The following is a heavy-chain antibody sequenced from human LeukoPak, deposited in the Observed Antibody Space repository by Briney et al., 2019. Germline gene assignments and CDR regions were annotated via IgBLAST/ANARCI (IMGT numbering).Heavy chain of an antibody. Sequence: SETLSLTCTVSGGSISSYYWSWIRQPPGKGLEWIGYIYYRGSTNYNPSLKSRVTISVDTSKNQFSLKLGSVAAADTAVCYCARGDAGLYYGSSASGSWFDPWGQGTLVTVSS. J-gene: IGHJ5*02. CDR3: ARGDAGLYYGSSASGSWFDP. D-gene: IGHD3-22*01. V-gene: IGHV4-59*01. CDR2: IYYRGST. CDR1: GGSISSYY.